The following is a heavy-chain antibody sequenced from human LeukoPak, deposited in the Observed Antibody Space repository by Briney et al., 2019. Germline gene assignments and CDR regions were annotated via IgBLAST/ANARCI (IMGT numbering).Heavy chain of an antibody. CDR2: ISAYNGNT. D-gene: IGHD2-2*01. V-gene: IGHV1-18*01. J-gene: IGHJ6*02. CDR3: ARRGYCSSTSCYRPKYGMDV. Sequence: ASVKVSCKASGYTFTSYGISWVRQAPGQGLEWMGWISAYNGNTNYAQKLQGRVTMTTDTSTSTAYMELRSLRSDDTAVYYCARRGYCSSTSCYRPKYGMDVWGQGTTVTVSS. CDR1: GYTFTSYG.